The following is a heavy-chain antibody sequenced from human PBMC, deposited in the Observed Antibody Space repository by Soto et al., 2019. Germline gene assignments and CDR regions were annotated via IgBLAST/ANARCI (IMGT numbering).Heavy chain of an antibody. D-gene: IGHD3-22*01. Sequence: PGGSLRLSCAASGFTFNSYEMNWVRQAPGKGLEWVSYISSSGSTTYYADSVRGRFTISRDNAKNSLYLQMNSLRAEDTAVYYCASDLYYETSGYYYGFDYWGQGTLVTVSS. CDR1: GFTFNSYE. CDR3: ASDLYYETSGYYYGFDY. CDR2: ISSSGSTT. V-gene: IGHV3-48*03. J-gene: IGHJ4*02.